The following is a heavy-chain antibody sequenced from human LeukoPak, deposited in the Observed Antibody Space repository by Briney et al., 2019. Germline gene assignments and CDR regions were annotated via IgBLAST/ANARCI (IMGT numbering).Heavy chain of an antibody. CDR1: GGTFSSYG. CDR3: ARGTVQEYYYYYMDV. Sequence: SVKVSCKASGGTFSSYGITWVRQAPGQGLEWMGGIIPTFGTANYAQKFQGRVTITADKSTSTAYMELSSLRSGDTAMYYCARGTVQEYYYYYMDVWGKGTTVTVSS. J-gene: IGHJ6*03. V-gene: IGHV1-69*06. D-gene: IGHD4-17*01. CDR2: IIPTFGTA.